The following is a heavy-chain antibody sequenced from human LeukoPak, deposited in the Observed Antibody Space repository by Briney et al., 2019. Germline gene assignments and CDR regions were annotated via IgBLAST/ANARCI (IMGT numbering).Heavy chain of an antibody. D-gene: IGHD6-13*01. J-gene: IGHJ4*02. CDR1: GGSISGYY. V-gene: IGHV4-59*08. CDR3: ATHSAAAAVYFDY. Sequence: PSETLSLTCTVSGGSISGYYWSWIRQPPGKGLEWIGYIYYSGSTNYNPSLKSRVTISVDTSKNQFSLKLSSVTAADTAVYYCATHSAAAAVYFDYWGQGALDTVSS. CDR2: IYYSGST.